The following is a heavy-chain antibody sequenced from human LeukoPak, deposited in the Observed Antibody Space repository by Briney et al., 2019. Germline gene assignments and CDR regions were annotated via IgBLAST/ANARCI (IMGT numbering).Heavy chain of an antibody. J-gene: IGHJ4*02. Sequence: GGSLRLSCSASGFTFRNYGMHWVRQAPGKGLEYVSTISSYGGRTYYADLVKGRFTISRDNSKNTLYLQMSSLRAEDTAVYYCVKDLYSYSFDYWGQGTLVTVSS. CDR3: VKDLYSYSFDY. CDR1: GFTFRNYG. D-gene: IGHD2-15*01. V-gene: IGHV3-64D*09. CDR2: ISSYGGRT.